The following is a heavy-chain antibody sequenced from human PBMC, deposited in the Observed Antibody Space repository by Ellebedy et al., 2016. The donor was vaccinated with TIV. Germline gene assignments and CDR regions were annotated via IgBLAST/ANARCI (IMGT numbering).Heavy chain of an antibody. V-gene: IGHV3-23*01. J-gene: IGHJ4*02. Sequence: PGGSLRLSCAASGFTFVSHAMTWVRQAPGKGLEWVSTISHTGTRTYYTNSVEGRFIISRDISKRALYLQMNSLRAEDTAVYYCAKGRGGGSDASAPRYYFDSWGLGTLVTVSS. D-gene: IGHD3-10*01. CDR3: AKGRGGGSDASAPRYYFDS. CDR1: GFTFVSHA. CDR2: ISHTGTRT.